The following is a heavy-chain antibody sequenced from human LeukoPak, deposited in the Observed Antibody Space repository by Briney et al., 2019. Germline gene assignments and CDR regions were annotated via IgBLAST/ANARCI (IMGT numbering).Heavy chain of an antibody. J-gene: IGHJ4*02. D-gene: IGHD1-26*01. V-gene: IGHV3-48*01. CDR2: ISSNSATT. CDR3: ARDTRSLIDY. Sequence: GGSLRLSCTASGFSFSTNSMNWVRQVPGKGLEWISYISSNSATTYYADSVKGRFTISRDNAKNSLYLHMNSLRADDTAVYYCARDTRSLIDYWGQGTLVTVSS. CDR1: GFSFSTNS.